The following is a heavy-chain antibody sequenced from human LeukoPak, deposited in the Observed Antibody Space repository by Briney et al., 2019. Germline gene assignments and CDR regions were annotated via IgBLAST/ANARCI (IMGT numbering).Heavy chain of an antibody. CDR2: LYYGGST. Sequence: SQTLSLTCTVSGVSISSSGYYWGWVSQPPGKGLEWIVTLYYGGSTYYKSSRKSRVTISENTSKNQFSLKLSSVTAADTAVYYCARPHRDSSGWRDAFDIWGQGTMVTVSS. CDR1: GVSISSSGYY. V-gene: IGHV4-39*01. CDR3: ARPHRDSSGWRDAFDI. D-gene: IGHD6-19*01. J-gene: IGHJ3*02.